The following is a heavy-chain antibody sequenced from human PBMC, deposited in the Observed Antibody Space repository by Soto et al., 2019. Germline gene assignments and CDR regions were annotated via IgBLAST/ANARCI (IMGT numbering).Heavy chain of an antibody. CDR1: GGSINSAGHS. V-gene: IGHV4-30-2*06. D-gene: IGHD6-13*01. CDR3: ARSLLTSRWYAGS. Sequence: SESLSLTCTVSGGSINSAGHSWGWVRQSPGKGLEWIGYSYPSGSSYYNPSLQIRVTISVDRSKAQFYLKLTSVPAADTAVYYSARSLLTSRWYAGSWAQGTLVTVSS. CDR2: SYPSGSS. J-gene: IGHJ5*02.